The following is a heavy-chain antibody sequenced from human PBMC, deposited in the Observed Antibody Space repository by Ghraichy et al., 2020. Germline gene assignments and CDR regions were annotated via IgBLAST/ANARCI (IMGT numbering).Heavy chain of an antibody. V-gene: IGHV3-48*03. J-gene: IGHJ4*02. CDR2: IDSSGSVT. D-gene: IGHD2-21*01. CDR3: AREQADCGGDCYDY. CDR1: GFTFSSYE. Sequence: GGSLRLSCAASGFTFSSYEMNWVRQAPGKGLEWLSYIDSSGSVTHYADSVKGRLTISRDNAKNSLFLQMNSLRVEDTAIYYCAREQADCGGDCYDYWGQGTLVTVSS.